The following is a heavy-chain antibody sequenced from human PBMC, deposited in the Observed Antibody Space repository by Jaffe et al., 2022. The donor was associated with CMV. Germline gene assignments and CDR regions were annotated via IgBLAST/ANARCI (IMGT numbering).Heavy chain of an antibody. V-gene: IGHV1-46*01. CDR3: ARVGGYGSRDFFALDY. Sequence: QVQLVQSGAEVKKPGASVKVSCRTSGYSFTDYYIHWVRQAPGQGLEWMGLMNPKDVSTVKAQKFQGRVTMTTDTSTNSVYMELSSLRSDDTAMYYCARVGGYGSRDFFALDYWGQGTLVTVSS. CDR1: GYSFTDYY. J-gene: IGHJ4*02. D-gene: IGHD4-17*01. CDR2: MNPKDVST.